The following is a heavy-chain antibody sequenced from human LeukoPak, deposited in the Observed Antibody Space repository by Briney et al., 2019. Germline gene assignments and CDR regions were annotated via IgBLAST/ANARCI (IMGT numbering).Heavy chain of an antibody. D-gene: IGHD1-26*01. Sequence: PSETLSLTCTVSGGSISSGGYYWSWIRQHPGKGLEWIGYIYYSGSTYYNPSLKSRVTISVDTPKNQFSLKLSSVTAADTAVYYCARDPEGGIGPYYYGMDVWGQGTTVTVSS. J-gene: IGHJ6*02. CDR2: IYYSGST. V-gene: IGHV4-31*03. CDR1: GGSISSGGYY. CDR3: ARDPEGGIGPYYYGMDV.